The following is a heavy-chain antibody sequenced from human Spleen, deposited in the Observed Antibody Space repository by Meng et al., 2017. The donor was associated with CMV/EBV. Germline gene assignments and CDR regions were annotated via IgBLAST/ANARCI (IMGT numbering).Heavy chain of an antibody. V-gene: IGHV3-23*01. D-gene: IGHD3-22*01. J-gene: IGHJ4*02. CDR3: AKTPVEVVPINCYFDY. Sequence: GESLKISCTASGFTFSVYSIHWVRQAPGKGLEWVSAISGVGSSTYYADSVKGRFTISRDNSKNTLYLQMGSLRAEDTAVYFCAKTPVEVVPINCYFDYWGQGTLVTVSS. CDR2: ISGVGSST. CDR1: GFTFSVYS.